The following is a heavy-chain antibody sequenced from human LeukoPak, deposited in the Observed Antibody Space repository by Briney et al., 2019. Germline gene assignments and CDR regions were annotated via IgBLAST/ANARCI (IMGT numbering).Heavy chain of an antibody. CDR1: GDSVSSNSAA. CDR2: TYYRSKWYN. V-gene: IGHV6-1*01. Sequence: SQTLSLTCAISGDSVSSNSAAWNWIRQSPSRGLEWLGRTYYRSKWYNDYAVSVKSRITINPDTSKNQFSLQLNSVTPEDTAVYYCARGHSDIVVVPADKLGYMDVWGKGTTVTVSS. J-gene: IGHJ6*03. D-gene: IGHD2-2*01. CDR3: ARGHSDIVVVPADKLGYMDV.